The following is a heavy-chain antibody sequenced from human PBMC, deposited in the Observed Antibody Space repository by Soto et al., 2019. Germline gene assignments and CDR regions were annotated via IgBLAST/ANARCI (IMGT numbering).Heavy chain of an antibody. CDR1: GFTFSRYA. Sequence: PGGSLRLSFAPSGFTFSRYAMSWVRQAPGKGLEWVSAISGSGGSTYYADSVKGRFTISRDNSKNTLYLQMNSLRAEETAVYYCPKAGVVTAYYYYYYGMDVWGQGTTVTVSS. CDR3: PKAGVVTAYYYYYYGMDV. V-gene: IGHV3-23*01. J-gene: IGHJ6*02. D-gene: IGHD2-21*02. CDR2: ISGSGGST.